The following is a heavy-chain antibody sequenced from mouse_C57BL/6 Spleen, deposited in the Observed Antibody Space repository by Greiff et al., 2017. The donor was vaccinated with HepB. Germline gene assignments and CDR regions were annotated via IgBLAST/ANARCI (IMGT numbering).Heavy chain of an antibody. D-gene: IGHD5-5*01. CDR3: TLLPGPMDY. V-gene: IGHV14-4*01. J-gene: IGHJ4*01. Sequence: VQLQQSGAELVRPGASVKLSCTASGFNITDDYMPWVKQRPEQGLEWIGWIDPETGGTDYASKFQGKATITADTSSNTAYLQLSSLTSEDTAVSYYTLLPGPMDYWGQGTSVTVSS. CDR2: IDPETGGT. CDR1: GFNITDDY.